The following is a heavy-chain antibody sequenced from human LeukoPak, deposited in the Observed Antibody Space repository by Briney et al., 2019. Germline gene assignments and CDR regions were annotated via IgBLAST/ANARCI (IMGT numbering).Heavy chain of an antibody. Sequence: PSETLSLTCAVYGGSFSGYYWSWIRQPPGKGLEWIGEINHSGSTNYNPSLKSRVTISVDTSKNQFPLKLSSVTAADTAVYYCATSPQTRGVSLVFDYWGQGTLVTVSS. J-gene: IGHJ4*02. CDR1: GGSFSGYY. V-gene: IGHV4-34*01. CDR2: INHSGST. CDR3: ATSPQTRGVSLVFDY. D-gene: IGHD3-10*01.